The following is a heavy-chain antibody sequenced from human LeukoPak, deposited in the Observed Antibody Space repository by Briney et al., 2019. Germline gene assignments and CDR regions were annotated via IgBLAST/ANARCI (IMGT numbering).Heavy chain of an antibody. CDR3: ASDHVIQLWLSY. V-gene: IGHV4-34*01. CDR2: INHSGST. J-gene: IGHJ4*02. D-gene: IGHD5-18*01. CDR1: GGSFSGYY. Sequence: SEPLSLTCAVYGGSFSGYYWSWIRQPPGKGLEWIGEINHSGSTNYNPSLKSRVTISVDTSKNQFSLKLSSVTAADTAVYYCASDHVIQLWLSYWGQGTLVTISS.